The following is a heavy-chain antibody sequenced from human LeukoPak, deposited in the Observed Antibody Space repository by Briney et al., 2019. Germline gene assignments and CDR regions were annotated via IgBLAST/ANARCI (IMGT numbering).Heavy chain of an antibody. CDR1: GYSFSSYW. D-gene: IGHD1-26*01. Sequence: GESLKISCKGSGYSFSSYWIGWVRQMPGKGLEWMAIIYPSDSDSTYIPSFQGQVTVSVDKSINTAYLQWSSLMASDTAMYYCARRESGSYFNWGQGTLVTVSS. CDR2: IYPSDSDS. V-gene: IGHV5-51*01. CDR3: ARRESGSYFN. J-gene: IGHJ4*02.